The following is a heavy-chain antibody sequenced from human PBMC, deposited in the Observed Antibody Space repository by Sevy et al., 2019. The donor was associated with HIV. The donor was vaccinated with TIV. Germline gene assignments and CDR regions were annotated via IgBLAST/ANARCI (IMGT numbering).Heavy chain of an antibody. Sequence: GGSLRLSCAASVFTFSSYAMSWVRQAPGKGLEWVSAISGSGGSTYYADSVKGRFTISRDNSKNTLYLQMNSLRAEDTAVYYCAKDPPAWDSSGYYVSWGQGTLVTVSS. J-gene: IGHJ4*02. CDR1: VFTFSSYA. CDR3: AKDPPAWDSSGYYVS. D-gene: IGHD3-22*01. CDR2: ISGSGGST. V-gene: IGHV3-23*01.